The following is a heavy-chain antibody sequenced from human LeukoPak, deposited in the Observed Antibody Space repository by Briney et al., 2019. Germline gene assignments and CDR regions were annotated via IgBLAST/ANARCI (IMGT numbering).Heavy chain of an antibody. CDR1: GFTFSSYW. V-gene: IGHV3-7*01. D-gene: IGHD1-26*01. J-gene: IGHJ6*01. CDR3: ARRRIVGAYYYYYYGMDV. CDR2: IKQDGSEK. Sequence: GGSLRLSCAASGFTFSSYWMSWVRQAPGKGLEWVANIKQDGSEKYYVDSVKGRFTISRDSAKNTLYLQMNSLRAEDTAVYYCARRRIVGAYYYYYYGMDVWGQGTTVTVSS.